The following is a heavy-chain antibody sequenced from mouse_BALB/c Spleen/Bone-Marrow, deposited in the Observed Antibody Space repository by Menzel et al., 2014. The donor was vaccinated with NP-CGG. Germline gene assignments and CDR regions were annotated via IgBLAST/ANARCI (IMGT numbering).Heavy chain of an antibody. CDR1: GFTFTDYY. D-gene: IGHD2-4*01. Sequence: EVKLMESGGGLVQPGGSLRLSCATSGFTFTDYYMSWVRQPPGKALEWLGFIRNKANGYTTEYNASVKGRFTISRDNSQSILYLQMNTLRAEDSATYYCARDINYDIYWYFDVWGAGTTVTVSS. V-gene: IGHV7-3*02. CDR3: ARDINYDIYWYFDV. CDR2: IRNKANGYTT. J-gene: IGHJ1*01.